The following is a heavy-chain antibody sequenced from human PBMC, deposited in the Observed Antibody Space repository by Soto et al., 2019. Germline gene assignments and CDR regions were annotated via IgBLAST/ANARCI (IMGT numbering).Heavy chain of an antibody. CDR1: GFTFSSYA. Sequence: EVPLLESGGGLVQPGGSLRLSCAASGFTFSSYAMTWVRQAPGKGLEWVSAISGSGDSTYYAASVRGRFTISRDNSKTTLYLQMNSLRAEDTAVYYCARRNSGWYFDLWGRGTLVTVSS. CDR2: ISGSGDST. V-gene: IGHV3-23*01. J-gene: IGHJ2*01. CDR3: ARRNSGWYFDL. D-gene: IGHD4-4*01.